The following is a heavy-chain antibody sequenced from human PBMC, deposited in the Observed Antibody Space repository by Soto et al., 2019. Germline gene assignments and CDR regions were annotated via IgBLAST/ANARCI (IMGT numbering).Heavy chain of an antibody. V-gene: IGHV4-31*03. J-gene: IGHJ6*02. Sequence: SETLSLTCTFSGGSISSGGYYWSWIRQHPGKGREWIGYIYYSGSTYYNPSLKSRVTISVDTSKNQFSLKLSSVTAADTAVYYCARDHRAATYYYYGMDVWGQGTTVTVSS. CDR2: IYYSGST. D-gene: IGHD2-15*01. CDR3: ARDHRAATYYYYGMDV. CDR1: GGSISSGGYY.